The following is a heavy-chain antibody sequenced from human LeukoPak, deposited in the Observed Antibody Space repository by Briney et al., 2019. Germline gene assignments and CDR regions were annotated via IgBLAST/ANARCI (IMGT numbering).Heavy chain of an antibody. J-gene: IGHJ4*02. CDR2: IYYSGST. V-gene: IGHV4-59*01. Sequence: SETLSLTCTVSGGSISSYYWSWIRQPPGKGLEWIGYIYYSGSTNYNPSLKSRVTISVDTSKNQFSLKLSSVTAADTAVYYCAREGGYGSGSYYLWGQGTLVTVSS. D-gene: IGHD3-10*01. CDR1: GGSISSYY. CDR3: AREGGYGSGSYYL.